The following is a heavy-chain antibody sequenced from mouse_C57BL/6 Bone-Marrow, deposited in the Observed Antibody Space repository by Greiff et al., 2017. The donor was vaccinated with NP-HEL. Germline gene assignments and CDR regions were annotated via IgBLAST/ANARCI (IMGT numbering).Heavy chain of an antibody. J-gene: IGHJ1*03. Sequence: EVKLMESGGDLVKPGGSLKLSCAASGFTFSSYGMSWVRQTPDKRLEWVATISSGGSYTYYPDSVKGRFTISRDNAKNTLYLQMSSLKSEDTAMYYCSRHGPYWYFDVWGTGTTVTVSS. V-gene: IGHV5-6*01. D-gene: IGHD1-1*01. CDR1: GFTFSSYG. CDR3: SRHGPYWYFDV. CDR2: ISSGGSYT.